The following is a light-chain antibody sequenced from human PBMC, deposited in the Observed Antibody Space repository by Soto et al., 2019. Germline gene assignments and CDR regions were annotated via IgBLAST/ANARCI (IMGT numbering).Light chain of an antibody. CDR3: SSYTSISSV. J-gene: IGLJ1*01. CDR2: DVS. CDR1: SSDVGGYSY. V-gene: IGLV2-14*01. Sequence: QSALTQPASVSGSPGQSIAISCTESSSDVGGYSYVSWYQQHPGKAPKLIIYDVSNRPSGVSNRFSGSKSDNTASLTISGLQAEDEADYYCSSYTSISSVFGTGTKVTVL.